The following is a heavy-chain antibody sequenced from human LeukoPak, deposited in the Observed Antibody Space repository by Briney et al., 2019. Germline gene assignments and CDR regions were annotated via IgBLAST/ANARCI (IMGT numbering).Heavy chain of an antibody. CDR2: IYTSGST. J-gene: IGHJ3*02. CDR1: GGSISSYY. Sequence: SETLSLTCTVSGGSISSYYWSWIRQPAGKGLEWIGRIYTSGSTNYNPSLKSRVTMSVDTPKNQFSLKLSSVTAADTAVYYCARSPQRYCSSTSCYGRAFDIWGQGTMVTVSS. CDR3: ARSPQRYCSSTSCYGRAFDI. D-gene: IGHD2-2*01. V-gene: IGHV4-4*07.